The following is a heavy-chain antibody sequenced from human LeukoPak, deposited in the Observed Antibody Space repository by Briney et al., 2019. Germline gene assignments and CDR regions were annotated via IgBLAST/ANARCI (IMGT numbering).Heavy chain of an antibody. J-gene: IGHJ4*02. CDR1: GFTFSRYA. CDR3: AKALGEYYFDY. D-gene: IGHD3-10*01. V-gene: IGHV3-23*01. CDR2: ISGSGGST. Sequence: KPGGSLRLSCAASGFTFSRYAMSWVRQAPGKGLEWVSAISGSGGSTYYADSVKGRFSISRDNSKNTMYLQMNSLRAEDTAVYYCAKALGEYYFDYWGQGTLVTVSS.